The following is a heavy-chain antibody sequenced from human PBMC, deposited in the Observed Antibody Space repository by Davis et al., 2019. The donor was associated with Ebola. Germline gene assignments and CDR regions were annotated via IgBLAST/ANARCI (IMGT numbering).Heavy chain of an antibody. CDR1: GGSFSGYY. Sequence: SETLSLTCAVYGGSFSGYYLSWIRQPPGQGLEWIGEINHSGSTNYNPSLKSRVPISVDTSRHQFSLELSSVTAADTAVYFCARGGGWFDPWGQGTLVTVSS. V-gene: IGHV4-34*01. CDR2: INHSGST. D-gene: IGHD1-26*01. J-gene: IGHJ5*02. CDR3: ARGGGWFDP.